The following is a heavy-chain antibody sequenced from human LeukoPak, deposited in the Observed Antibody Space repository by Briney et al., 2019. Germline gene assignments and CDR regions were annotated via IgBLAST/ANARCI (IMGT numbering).Heavy chain of an antibody. J-gene: IGHJ6*02. V-gene: IGHV3-7*03. CDR1: GGTFSDYW. Sequence: GGSLRLSCVASGGTFSDYWMTWVRQAPGRGLEWVASMKQDGIEKNYMDSVKGRFTISRDNAKNSLYLQMSSLRAEDTGVYYCVRAGRGFVVVDNYGMDVWGQGTTVTVSS. CDR3: VRAGRGFVVVDNYGMDV. D-gene: IGHD2-2*01. CDR2: MKQDGIEK.